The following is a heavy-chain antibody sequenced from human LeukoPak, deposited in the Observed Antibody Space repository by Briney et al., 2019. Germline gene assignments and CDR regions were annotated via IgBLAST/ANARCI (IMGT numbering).Heavy chain of an antibody. Sequence: GGSLRLSCAAFGFTSSGYSMNWVGRAPGKGLEWFSSISSSSSYIYYADSVKGRFTISRDNAKNSLYLQMNSLRAEDTAVYYCARESAGTGYYYYGMDVWGQGTTVTVSS. CDR1: GFTSSGYS. V-gene: IGHV3-21*01. CDR2: ISSSSSYI. D-gene: IGHD6-13*01. CDR3: ARESAGTGYYYYGMDV. J-gene: IGHJ6*02.